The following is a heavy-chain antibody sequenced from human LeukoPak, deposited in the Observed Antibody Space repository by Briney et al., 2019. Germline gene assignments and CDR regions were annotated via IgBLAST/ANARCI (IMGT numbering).Heavy chain of an antibody. V-gene: IGHV4-59*08. CDR1: GGSISSLY. CDR3: ARHRAYSSSSPFDY. D-gene: IGHD6-6*01. CDR2: IYYTGST. J-gene: IGHJ4*02. Sequence: PSETLSLTCSVSGGSISSLYWSWIRQPPGKGLEWIGYIYYTGSTNYNPFLKSRVTMFVNMSKNQFSLRLSSVTAADTAVYYCARHRAYSSSSPFDYWGQGTLVTVSS.